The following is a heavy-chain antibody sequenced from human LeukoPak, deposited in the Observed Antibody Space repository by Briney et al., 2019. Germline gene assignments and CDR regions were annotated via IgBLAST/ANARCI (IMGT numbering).Heavy chain of an antibody. CDR3: ARVVHSGSYIFDS. CDR2: IYHSGNT. V-gene: IGHV4-39*07. Sequence: SETLSLTCTVSGGSISSSSYYWGWIRQPPGKGLEWIGSIYHSGNTYYNPSLKSRVTISVDTSKNQFSLQLSSVTAADTALYYCARVVHSGSYIFDSWSQGTLVTVSS. D-gene: IGHD1-26*01. CDR1: GGSISSSSYY. J-gene: IGHJ4*02.